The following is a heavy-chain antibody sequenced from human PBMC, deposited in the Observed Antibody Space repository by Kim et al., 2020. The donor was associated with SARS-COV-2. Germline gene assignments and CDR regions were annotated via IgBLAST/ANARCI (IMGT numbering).Heavy chain of an antibody. V-gene: IGHV4-39*01. CDR3: ARRREHLSCWFDP. D-gene: IGHD1-1*01. CDR1: GGSISSSSYY. Sequence: SETLSLTCTVSGGSISSSSYYWGWIRQPPGKGLEWIGSIYYSGSTYYNPSLKSRVTISVDTSKNQFSLKLSSVTAADTAVYYCARRREHLSCWFDPWGQGTLVTVSS. J-gene: IGHJ5*02. CDR2: IYYSGST.